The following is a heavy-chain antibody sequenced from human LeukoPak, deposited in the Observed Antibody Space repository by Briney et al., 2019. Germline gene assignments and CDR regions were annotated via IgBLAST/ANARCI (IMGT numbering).Heavy chain of an antibody. CDR1: GYTFTGYY. CDR2: INPNSGGT. D-gene: IGHD6-25*01. J-gene: IGHJ4*02. Sequence: ASVKVSCKASGYTFTGYYMHWVRQAPGQGLEWMGWINPNSGGTNYAQKFQGRVTMTRDTSTSTVYMELSSLRSEDTAVYYCARDLGAAYHTNWGQGTLVTVSS. V-gene: IGHV1-2*02. CDR3: ARDLGAAYHTN.